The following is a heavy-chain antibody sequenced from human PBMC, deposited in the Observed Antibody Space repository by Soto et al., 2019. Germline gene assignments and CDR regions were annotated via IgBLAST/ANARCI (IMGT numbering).Heavy chain of an antibody. J-gene: IGHJ6*02. CDR3: ARDFLQRGARRAYYYYGMGV. D-gene: IGHD3-3*01. CDR2: ISYDGSNK. Sequence: GGSLTLSCAASGFTFSSYAMHWVRQAPGKGLEWVAVISYDGSNKYYADSVKGRFTISRDNSKNTQYLQMNSLRAEDAAVYYCARDFLQRGARRAYYYYGMGVWGQGTTVTV. CDR1: GFTFSSYA. V-gene: IGHV3-30-3*01.